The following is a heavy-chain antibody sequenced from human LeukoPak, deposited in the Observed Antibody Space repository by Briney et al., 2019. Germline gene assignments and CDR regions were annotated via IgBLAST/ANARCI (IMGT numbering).Heavy chain of an antibody. J-gene: IGHJ4*02. CDR3: ARGKLHSSGWQPNFDY. D-gene: IGHD6-19*01. CDR1: GYTFTSYY. CDR2: INPSGGST. Sequence: GASVKVSCKASGYTFTSYYMHWVRQAPGPGLEWMGIINPSGGSTSYAQKFQGRVTMTRDTSTSTVYMELSSLRSEDTAVYYCARGKLHSSGWQPNFDYWGQGTLVTVSS. V-gene: IGHV1-46*01.